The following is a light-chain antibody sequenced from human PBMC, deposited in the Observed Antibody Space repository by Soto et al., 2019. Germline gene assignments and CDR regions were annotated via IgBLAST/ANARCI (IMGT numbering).Light chain of an antibody. CDR2: AAS. J-gene: IGKJ3*01. CDR3: QQYCGSPFT. V-gene: IGKV3-20*01. Sequence: EIVLTQSPGTLSLSPGGRATLSCRASQSVSVNSLAWYQQKGGQAPRLLIYAASTRATGVPDRFSGTGSGPDVALTISRLETDDSAVYYCQQYCGSPFTFGPGTKVDIK. CDR1: QSVSVNS.